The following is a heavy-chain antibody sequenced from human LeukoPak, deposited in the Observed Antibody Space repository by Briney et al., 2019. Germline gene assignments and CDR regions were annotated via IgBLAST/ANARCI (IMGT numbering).Heavy chain of an antibody. J-gene: IGHJ5*01. D-gene: IGHD6-25*01. V-gene: IGHV1-8*01. CDR2: MNPKTGNT. Sequence: GASVKVSCKASGYIFARYDINWVRQATGKGLEWMGWMNPKTGNTGYAQKFQGRVNMTSDTPMTTAYMELNSLKSEDTAVYYCVRARYISAWFDSWGHGTLVIVSS. CDR3: VRARYISAWFDS. CDR1: GYIFARYD.